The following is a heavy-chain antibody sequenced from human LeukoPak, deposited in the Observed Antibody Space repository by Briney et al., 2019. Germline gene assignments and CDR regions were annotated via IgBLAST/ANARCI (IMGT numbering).Heavy chain of an antibody. Sequence: SVKVSCKASGGTFSSYAICWVRQAPGQGLEWMGGIIPIFGTANYAQKFQGRVTITTDESTSTAYMELSSLRSEDTAVYYCARGGIAAAGRVGYFDYWGQGTLVTVSS. J-gene: IGHJ4*02. CDR3: ARGGIAAAGRVGYFDY. CDR1: GGTFSSYA. D-gene: IGHD6-13*01. V-gene: IGHV1-69*05. CDR2: IIPIFGTA.